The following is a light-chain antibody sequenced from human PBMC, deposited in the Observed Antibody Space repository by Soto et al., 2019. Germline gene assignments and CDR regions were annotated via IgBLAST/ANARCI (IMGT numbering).Light chain of an antibody. CDR1: QSVSSN. CDR2: GAS. Sequence: EIVMTQSPATLSLSPGERATLSCRASQSVSSNLAWYQQRPGQPPRLLIYGASTRATGIPARFSGSGSGTEFTLTISSLQSEDFAVYYCQQYNNWPPSYTFGQGTKLEIK. CDR3: QQYNNWPPSYT. J-gene: IGKJ2*01. V-gene: IGKV3-15*01.